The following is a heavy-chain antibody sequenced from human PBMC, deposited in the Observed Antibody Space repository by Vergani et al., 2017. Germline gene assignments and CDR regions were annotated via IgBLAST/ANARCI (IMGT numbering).Heavy chain of an antibody. CDR3: VKEKIDLGSYFFDS. CDR1: GFTFSNSA. J-gene: IGHJ4*01. V-gene: IGHV3-23*01. D-gene: IGHD2/OR15-2a*01. Sequence: EVHLLESGGGLVQSGGSLRLPCAASGFTFSNSAVSWVRQAPGRGRAWVSSISGPGLSTYYADSVEGRFSISRDNSKNTVFLQMHSLRAEDTAIYYCVKEKIDLGSYFFDSWGHGILVTVSS. CDR2: ISGPGLST.